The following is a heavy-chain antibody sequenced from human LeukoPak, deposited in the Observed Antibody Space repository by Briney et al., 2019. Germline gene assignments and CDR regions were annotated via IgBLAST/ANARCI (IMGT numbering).Heavy chain of an antibody. CDR3: AREQYYSDSSGYATLFDY. D-gene: IGHD3-22*01. CDR1: GYTFPNYY. J-gene: IGHJ4*02. CDR2: INPIGGST. V-gene: IGHV1-46*01. Sequence: ASVKVSCKASGYTFPNYYIHWVGQAPGQGLEWMGIINPIGGSTSYAQTLQGRVTMTRDTSTSTVHMELSSLSSEDTAVYYCAREQYYSDSSGYATLFDYWGQGTLVTVSS.